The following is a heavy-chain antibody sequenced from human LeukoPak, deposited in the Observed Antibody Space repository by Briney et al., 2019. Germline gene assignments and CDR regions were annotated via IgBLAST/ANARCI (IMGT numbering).Heavy chain of an antibody. Sequence: GGSLRLSCAASAFTFSSYAMHWVRQAPGKGLEWVAVISYDGSNKYYADSVKSRFTISRDNSKNTLYLQMNSLRAEDTAVYYCARETTVAGPGYFDYWGQGTLVTVSS. CDR3: ARETTVAGPGYFDY. CDR2: ISYDGSNK. CDR1: AFTFSSYA. D-gene: IGHD6-19*01. J-gene: IGHJ4*02. V-gene: IGHV3-30-3*01.